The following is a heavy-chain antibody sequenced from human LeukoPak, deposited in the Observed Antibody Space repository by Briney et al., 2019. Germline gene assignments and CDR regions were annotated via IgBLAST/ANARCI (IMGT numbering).Heavy chain of an antibody. CDR3: ASRGYCSSTSCSKGAFDI. Sequence: GAPLRLSCAASGFTVSSNYMSWVCQAPGKGLEWVSVIYSGGSTYYADSVKGRFTISRDNSKNTLYLQMNSLRAEDTAVYCCASRGYCSSTSCSKGAFDIWGQGTMVTVSS. V-gene: IGHV3-53*01. CDR2: IYSGGST. D-gene: IGHD2-2*03. J-gene: IGHJ3*02. CDR1: GFTVSSNY.